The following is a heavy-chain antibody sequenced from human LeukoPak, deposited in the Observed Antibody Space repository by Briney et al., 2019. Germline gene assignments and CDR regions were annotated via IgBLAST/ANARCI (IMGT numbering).Heavy chain of an antibody. CDR2: MNPNSGNT. D-gene: IGHD3-22*01. V-gene: IGHV1-8*01. J-gene: IGHJ4*02. CDR3: ATVSITMIVLPYPSAHFDY. CDR1: GYTFTSYG. Sequence: ASVKVSCKASGYTFTSYGINWVRQATGQGLEWMGLMNPNSGNTGYAQKFQGRVTITRNTSISTAYMELRSLRSEDTAVYYCATVSITMIVLPYPSAHFDYWGQGTLVTVSS.